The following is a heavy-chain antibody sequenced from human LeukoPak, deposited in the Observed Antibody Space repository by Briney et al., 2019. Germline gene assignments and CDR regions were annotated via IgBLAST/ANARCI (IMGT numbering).Heavy chain of an antibody. CDR1: GFTFSSYG. Sequence: GGSLRLSRVASGFTFSSYGMHWVRQAPGKGLEWVALISYDGSNKYYADSVKGRFTISRDNSKNTLYLQMNSLRAEDTAVYSCAKSLMIVVLNSFDYWGQGTLVTVSS. J-gene: IGHJ4*02. CDR2: ISYDGSNK. D-gene: IGHD3-22*01. CDR3: AKSLMIVVLNSFDY. V-gene: IGHV3-30*18.